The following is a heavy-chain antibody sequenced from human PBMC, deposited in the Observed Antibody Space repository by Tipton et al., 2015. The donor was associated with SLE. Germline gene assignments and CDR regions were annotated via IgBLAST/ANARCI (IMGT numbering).Heavy chain of an antibody. CDR3: ARDYGDYVWAFDI. D-gene: IGHD4-17*01. V-gene: IGHV4-61*09. Sequence: TLSLTCTVSGGSISSGSYYWSWIRQPAGKGLEWIGYIYTSGSTNYNPSLKSRVTISVDRSKNQFSLKLSSVTAADTAVYYCARDYGDYVWAFDIWGQGTMVTVSS. J-gene: IGHJ3*02. CDR1: GGSISSGSYY. CDR2: IYTSGST.